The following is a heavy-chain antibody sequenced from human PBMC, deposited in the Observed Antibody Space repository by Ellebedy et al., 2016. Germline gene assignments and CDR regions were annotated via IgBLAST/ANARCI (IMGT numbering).Heavy chain of an antibody. Sequence: GGSLRLSCAASGSTFSSYAMHWVRQAPGKGLEYVSAISSNGGSTYYANSVKGRFTISRDNSKNTLYLQMGSLRAEDMAVYYCARSEGCTNGVCYTGYFDYWGQGTLVTVSS. D-gene: IGHD2-8*01. V-gene: IGHV3-64*01. CDR2: ISSNGGST. CDR1: GSTFSSYA. CDR3: ARSEGCTNGVCYTGYFDY. J-gene: IGHJ4*02.